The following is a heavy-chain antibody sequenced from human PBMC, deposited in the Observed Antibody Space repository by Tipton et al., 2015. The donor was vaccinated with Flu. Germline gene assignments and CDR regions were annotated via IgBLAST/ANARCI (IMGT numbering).Heavy chain of an antibody. CDR1: EFTFSSYD. Sequence: AVSEFTFSSYDMSWVRHAPGKGLEWVSSLGYSGDGTTYADSVKGRFTISRDNSKNTLYLQMNSLRDEDTAVYYCARNYYGSGRGGLDIWGQGTMVTVSS. CDR3: ARNYYGSGRGGLDI. V-gene: IGHV3-23*01. CDR2: LGYSGDGT. J-gene: IGHJ3*02. D-gene: IGHD3-10*01.